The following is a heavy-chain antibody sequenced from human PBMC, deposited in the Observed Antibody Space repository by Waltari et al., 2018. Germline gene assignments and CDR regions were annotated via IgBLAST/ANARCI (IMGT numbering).Heavy chain of an antibody. V-gene: IGHV3-73*01. J-gene: IGHJ4*02. D-gene: IGHD7-27*01. CDR1: GLIISDYA. CDR3: IRPFEMGID. Sequence: SGGALVQPGGSLKLSCAASGLIISDYAIHWVHQASGKGPEWVGRIRSRFKGDATAYGESVQGRFTISRDDSKNTVYLEMNSLKTDDTAVYYCIRPFEMGIDWGQGTLVTVSS. CDR2: IRSRFKGDAT.